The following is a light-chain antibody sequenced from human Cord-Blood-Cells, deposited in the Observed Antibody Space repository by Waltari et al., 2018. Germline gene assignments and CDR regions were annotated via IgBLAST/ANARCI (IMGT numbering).Light chain of an antibody. V-gene: IGLV2-23*01. J-gene: IGLJ3*02. CDR1: SSDVRSYNL. Sequence: QSALTQPASVSGSPGQSITISCTGTSSDVRSYNLVSWYQQHPGKAPKLMIDEGSKRPSGVSNRFSGSKSGNTASLTISGLQAEDEADYYCCSYAGSNWVFGGGTKLTVL. CDR3: CSYAGSNWV. CDR2: EGS.